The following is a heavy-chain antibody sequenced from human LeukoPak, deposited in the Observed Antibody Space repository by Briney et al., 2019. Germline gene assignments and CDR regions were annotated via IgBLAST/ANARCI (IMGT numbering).Heavy chain of an antibody. CDR2: IYSGGTT. J-gene: IGHJ4*02. D-gene: IGHD3-10*01. V-gene: IGHV3-53*01. CDR1: GFNVSNNY. CDR3: ARDRDLDC. Sequence: GGSLRLSCAASGFNVSNNYMSWVRQAPGKGLEWVSVIYSGGTTYYADSVKGRFTISRDNSKNAVYLQMNSLRAEDTAVYYCARDRDLDCWGQGTLVTASS.